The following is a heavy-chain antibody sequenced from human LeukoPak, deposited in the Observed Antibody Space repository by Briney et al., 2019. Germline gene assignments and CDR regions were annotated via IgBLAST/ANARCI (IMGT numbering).Heavy chain of an antibody. D-gene: IGHD1-7*01. V-gene: IGHV3-23*01. CDR1: GLPFSAFA. CDR2: IFGGGSGS. Sequence: GGTLSLSCAASGLPFSAFAMSWVRQAPGKGLEWVSGIFGGGSGSYSAASVKGRFTISGDNSKNPLYLQMNSLRPEDTAVYYCAKFEGHPWGTYHPDYWGQGTLVTVSS. J-gene: IGHJ4*02. CDR3: AKFEGHPWGTYHPDY.